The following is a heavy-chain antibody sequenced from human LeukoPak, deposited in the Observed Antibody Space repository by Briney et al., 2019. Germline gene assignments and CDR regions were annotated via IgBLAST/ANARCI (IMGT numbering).Heavy chain of an antibody. J-gene: IGHJ4*02. CDR2: IYHSGST. Sequence: SETLSLTCAVSGGSISRGGYYWGWIRQPPGKGLEWIGSIYHSGSTYYNPSLKSRVTISVDTSKNQFSLKLSSVTAADTAVYYCARAPTVLVGYCSSSSCQADYWGQGTLVTVSS. D-gene: IGHD2-2*01. V-gene: IGHV4-39*07. CDR3: ARAPTVLVGYCSSSSCQADY. CDR1: GGSISRGGYY.